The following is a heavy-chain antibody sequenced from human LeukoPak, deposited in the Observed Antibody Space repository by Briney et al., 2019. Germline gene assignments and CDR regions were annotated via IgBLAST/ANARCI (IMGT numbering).Heavy chain of an antibody. V-gene: IGHV4-39*01. CDR3: ASEYYYDSSGYLNWFDP. D-gene: IGHD3-22*01. J-gene: IGHJ5*02. Sequence: SETLSLTCTVPGGSISSSSYYWGWIRQPPGKGLEWIGSIYYSGSTYYNPSLKSRVTISVDTSKNQFSLKLSSVTAADTAVYYCASEYYYDSSGYLNWFDPWGQGTLVTVSS. CDR2: IYYSGST. CDR1: GGSISSSSYY.